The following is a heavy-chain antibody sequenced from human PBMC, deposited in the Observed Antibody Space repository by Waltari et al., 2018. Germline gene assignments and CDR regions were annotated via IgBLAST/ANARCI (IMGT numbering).Heavy chain of an antibody. CDR3: ATVAGGYDYYYYGMDV. CDR1: GSTLPELS. J-gene: IGHJ6*02. V-gene: IGHV1-24*01. Sequence: QVQLVQSGAEVKQPGASVKVSCKVSGSTLPELSMQWVRQAPGKGLEWMGGFDPEDGETIYAQKFQGRVTMTEDTSTDTAYMELSSLRSEDTAVYYCATVAGGYDYYYYGMDVWGQGTTVTVSS. D-gene: IGHD5-12*01. CDR2: FDPEDGET.